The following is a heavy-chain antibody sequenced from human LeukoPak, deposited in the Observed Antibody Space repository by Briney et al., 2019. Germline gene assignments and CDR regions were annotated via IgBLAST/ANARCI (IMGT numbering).Heavy chain of an antibody. CDR3: AREFRTYYDFWSGYYIFDY. D-gene: IGHD3-3*01. CDR2: ISAYNGNT. J-gene: IGHJ4*02. CDR1: GYTFTSYG. V-gene: IGHV1-18*01. Sequence: GASVKVSCKASGYTFTSYGISWVRQAPGQGLEWMGWISAYNGNTNYAQNLQGRVTMTTDTSTSTAYMELRSLRSDDTAVYYCAREFRTYYDFWSGYYIFDYWGQGTLVTVSS.